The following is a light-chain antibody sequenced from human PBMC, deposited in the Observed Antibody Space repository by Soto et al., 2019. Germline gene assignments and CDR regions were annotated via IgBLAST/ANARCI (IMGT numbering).Light chain of an antibody. V-gene: IGKV1-39*01. CDR3: QYYAGVWT. CDR1: QSISNY. Sequence: DIQMTQSPSSLSASVGDRVTITCRASQSISNYLNWYQHKPGKAPKLLLYDVSNLESGVPSRFSGSGSGTEFTLTISSLQSDDFATYYCQYYAGVWTFGQGTKVDIK. J-gene: IGKJ1*01. CDR2: DVS.